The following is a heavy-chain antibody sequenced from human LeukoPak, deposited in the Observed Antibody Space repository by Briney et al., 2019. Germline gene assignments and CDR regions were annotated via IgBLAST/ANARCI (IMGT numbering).Heavy chain of an antibody. CDR2: ISYDGSNK. J-gene: IGHJ6*02. D-gene: IGHD6-13*01. CDR3: ARGGAAGIYGMDV. Sequence: PGGSLRLSCAASGFTFSSHGTHWVRQAPGKGLEWVTFISYDGSNKDYADSVKGRFTISRDNSKNTLYLQVDSLRPEDTAVYYCARGGAAGIYGMDVWGQGAIMTVTS. CDR1: GFTFSSHG. V-gene: IGHV3-30*02.